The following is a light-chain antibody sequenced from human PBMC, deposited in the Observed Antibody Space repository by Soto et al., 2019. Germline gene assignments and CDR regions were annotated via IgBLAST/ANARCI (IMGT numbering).Light chain of an antibody. V-gene: IGKV3-20*01. CDR3: QQYAASPRT. CDR1: QSVSNNY. CDR2: GAS. Sequence: EIVLTQSPGTLSLSPRERATLSCRASQSVSNNYLAGYQHRPAQAPRLLIYGASTRPPGIPDRFSGSGSGTDFTLTISRLEPEDFAVYYCQQYAASPRTFGQGTQVEV. J-gene: IGKJ1*01.